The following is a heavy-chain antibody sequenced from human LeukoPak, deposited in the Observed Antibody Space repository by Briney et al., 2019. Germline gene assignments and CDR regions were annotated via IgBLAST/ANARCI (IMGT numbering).Heavy chain of an antibody. CDR1: GGSFSGYY. V-gene: IGHV4-34*01. J-gene: IGHJ5*02. D-gene: IGHD3-10*01. Sequence: SETLSLTCAVYGGSFSGYYWSWIRQPPGKGLEWIGEINHSGSTNYNLSLKSRVTISVDTSKNQFSLKLSSVTAAGTAVYYCARRVGSGTHWFDPWGQGTLVTVSS. CDR2: INHSGST. CDR3: ARRVGSGTHWFDP.